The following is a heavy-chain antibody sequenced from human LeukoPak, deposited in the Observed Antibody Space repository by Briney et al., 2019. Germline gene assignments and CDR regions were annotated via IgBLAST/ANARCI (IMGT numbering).Heavy chain of an antibody. CDR1: GGSISGGRYY. Sequence: PSETLSLTCTVSGGSISGGRYYLAWIRQPPGKGLEWIGEINHNGRTNYNPSLKSRVIMSVDTSKNQFSLKLSSVTAADTAVYYCARPLGYCSDSRCPQSWFDPWGQGTLVTVSS. CDR3: ARPLGYCSDSRCPQSWFDP. CDR2: INHNGRT. J-gene: IGHJ5*02. V-gene: IGHV4-39*07. D-gene: IGHD2-15*01.